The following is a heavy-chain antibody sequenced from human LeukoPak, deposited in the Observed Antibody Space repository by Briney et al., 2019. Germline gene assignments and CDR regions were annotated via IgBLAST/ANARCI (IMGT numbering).Heavy chain of an antibody. V-gene: IGHV3-53*01. J-gene: IGHJ6*02. D-gene: IGHD3-10*01. CDR1: GFTVSSNY. CDR3: ARSQGTQPRYYYYGMDV. CDR2: IYSGGST. Sequence: PGGSLRLSCAAFGFTVSSNYMSWVRQAPGKGLEWVSVIYSGGSTYYADSVKGRFTISRDDSKNTLYLQMNSLRAEDTAVYYCARSQGTQPRYYYYGMDVWGQGTTVTVSS.